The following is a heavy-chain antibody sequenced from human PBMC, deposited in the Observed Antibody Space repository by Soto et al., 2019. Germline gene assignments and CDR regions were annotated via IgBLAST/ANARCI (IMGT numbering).Heavy chain of an antibody. CDR2: IHHRGTT. CDR3: ARGGDWKFDF. Sequence: QVQLQESGPGLVKPSGTLSLTCDVSGDSIRSDKWWSWVRQSPGRGLEWIGEIHHRGTTNCNPSLKCRVTMSVEKSKNQLSLEMTSLTAAVTAIYYCARGGDWKFDFWGQGSLVTVSS. CDR1: GDSIRSDKW. D-gene: IGHD2-21*02. V-gene: IGHV4-4*02. J-gene: IGHJ4*02.